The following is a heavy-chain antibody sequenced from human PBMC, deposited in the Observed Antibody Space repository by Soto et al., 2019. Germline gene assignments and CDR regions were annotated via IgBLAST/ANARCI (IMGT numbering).Heavy chain of an antibody. J-gene: IGHJ4*02. CDR3: ALPTKFNCGWVGLIEF. D-gene: IGHD6-19*01. Sequence: QVQLVESGGGMVQPGRSLRLSCAASGFTFSTYGMHWVRQVPGKGLEWVAVISYDGSNTYYADSVKGRFSISRDNSKNTRYFQMNSLAGEDTAVYFWALPTKFNCGWVGLIEFWGQGALVTVSS. CDR1: GFTFSTYG. CDR2: ISYDGSNT. V-gene: IGHV3-30*03.